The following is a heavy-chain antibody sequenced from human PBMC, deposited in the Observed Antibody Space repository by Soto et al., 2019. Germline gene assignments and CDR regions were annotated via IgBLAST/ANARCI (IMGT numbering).Heavy chain of an antibody. CDR2: IKPIADGGTA. Sequence: GGSLRLSCVVSGFTLRNAWMSWVRQAPGRGLEWIGRIKPIADGGTAEYAAPMKGRFSLSRDDSKDTLFLHMDNLNTEDTGLYFCTTVYCANASCLDPFDFWGQGTLVTSP. V-gene: IGHV3-15*01. CDR3: TTVYCANASCLDPFDF. J-gene: IGHJ4*02. D-gene: IGHD2-2*01. CDR1: GFTLRNAW.